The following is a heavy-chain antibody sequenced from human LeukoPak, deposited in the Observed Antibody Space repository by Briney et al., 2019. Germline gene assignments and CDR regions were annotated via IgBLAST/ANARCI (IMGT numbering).Heavy chain of an antibody. V-gene: IGHV1-69*04. D-gene: IGHD2-15*01. Sequence: SVKVSCKASGGTFSSYAISWVRQAPGRGLEWMGRIIPIFGIANYAQKFQGRVTITADKSTSTAYMELSSLRSEDTAVYYCARGAVVVAAPNWFDPWGQGTLVTVSS. CDR2: IIPIFGIA. J-gene: IGHJ5*02. CDR3: ARGAVVVAAPNWFDP. CDR1: GGTFSSYA.